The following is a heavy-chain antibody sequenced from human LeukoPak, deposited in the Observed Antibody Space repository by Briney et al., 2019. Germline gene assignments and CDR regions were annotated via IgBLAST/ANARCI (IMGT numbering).Heavy chain of an antibody. CDR3: AREVAGAYDY. J-gene: IGHJ4*02. V-gene: IGHV4-61*01. D-gene: IGHD6-19*01. CDR2: IYHTGST. Sequence: SETLSLTCTVSGGSVSSTSSSYFWNWMRQPPGKGLEWIGYIYHTGSTKYNPSLESRVTMSVDTFKNQFSLKLSSVTAADTAVYYCAREVAGAYDYWGQGTLVTVSS. CDR1: GGSVSSTSSSYF.